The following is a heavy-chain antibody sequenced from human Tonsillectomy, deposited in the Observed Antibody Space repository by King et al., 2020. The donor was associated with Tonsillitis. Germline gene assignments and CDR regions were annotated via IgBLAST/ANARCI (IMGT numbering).Heavy chain of an antibody. J-gene: IGHJ4*02. CDR1: RGSISSGTYY. Sequence: QLQESGPGLVKPSETLSLTCTVSRGSISSGTYYWGWIRQPPGKGPEWIGSIYYSGSTYYNPSLKSRVTISVDTSKNQFSLKLSSVTAADTAVYYCARQGCSSCYFDFWGQGTLVTVSS. D-gene: IGHD2-2*01. CDR2: IYYSGST. CDR3: ARQGCSSCYFDF. V-gene: IGHV4-39*07.